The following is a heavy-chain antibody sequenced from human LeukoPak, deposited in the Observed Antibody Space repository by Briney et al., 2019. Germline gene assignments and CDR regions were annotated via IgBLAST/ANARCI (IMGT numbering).Heavy chain of an antibody. CDR3: ARGYCSSTSCPNWFDP. CDR2: IYHSGST. V-gene: IGHV4-38-2*02. D-gene: IGHD2-2*01. J-gene: IGHJ5*02. CDR1: GYSISSGYY. Sequence: SETLPLTCTVSGYSISSGYYWGWIRQPPGKGLEWIGSIYHSGSTYYNPSLKSRVTTSVDTSKNQFSLKLSSVTAADTAVYYCARGYCSSTSCPNWFDPWGQGTLVTVSS.